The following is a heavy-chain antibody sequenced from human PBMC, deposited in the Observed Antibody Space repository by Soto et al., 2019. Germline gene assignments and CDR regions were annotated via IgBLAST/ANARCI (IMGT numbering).Heavy chain of an antibody. CDR3: ARGLRYCSGGSCYDLEYYFDY. D-gene: IGHD2-15*01. CDR2: MNPNSGNT. V-gene: IGHV1-8*01. Sequence: QVQLVQSGAEVKKPGASVKVSCKASGYTFTSYDINWVRQATGQGLEWMGWMNPNSGNTGYAQKFQGRVTMTRNTSISTAYMELSSLRSEDTAVYYCARGLRYCSGGSCYDLEYYFDYWGQGTLLTVSS. CDR1: GYTFTSYD. J-gene: IGHJ4*02.